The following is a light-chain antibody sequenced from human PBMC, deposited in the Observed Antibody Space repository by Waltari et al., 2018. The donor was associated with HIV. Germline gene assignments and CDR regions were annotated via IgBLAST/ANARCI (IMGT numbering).Light chain of an antibody. V-gene: IGKV2-28*01. CDR2: LGS. Sequence: EIVMTQSPLSLPVTPGEPASISCRASQSLLHSNGYNSLDWYLQKPGQTPQLLIYLGSNRASGVPDRFSGSGSGTDFTLKISRVEAEDVGVYYCMQALQGPLTFGGGTKVDIK. CDR1: QSLLHSNGYNS. J-gene: IGKJ4*01. CDR3: MQALQGPLT.